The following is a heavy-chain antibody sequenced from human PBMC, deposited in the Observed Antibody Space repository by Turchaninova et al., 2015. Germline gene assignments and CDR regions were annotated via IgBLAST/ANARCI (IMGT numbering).Heavy chain of an antibody. D-gene: IGHD3-10*01. Sequence: QVQLVQSGAEVKKPGASVKLSCKASGYAFANYYMHWVRQAPGQGLEWVGLINPSGTGTNYARRCQSRVTMTRDTSTSTVYMDLNSLTSEDTAVYYCAREEAGGFFDYWGQETLVTVSS. CDR1: GYAFANYY. V-gene: IGHV1-46*01. J-gene: IGHJ4*02. CDR2: INPSGTGT. CDR3: AREEAGGFFDY.